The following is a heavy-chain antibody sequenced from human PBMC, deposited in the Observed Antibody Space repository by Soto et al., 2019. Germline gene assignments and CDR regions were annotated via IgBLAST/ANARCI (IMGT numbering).Heavy chain of an antibody. CDR1: GGTFSSYA. J-gene: IGHJ6*02. CDR2: IIPIFGTA. CDR3: ARGLGGAMVRGEYYYYYGMDV. D-gene: IGHD3-10*01. V-gene: IGHV1-69*13. Sequence: SVKVSCKASGGTFSSYAISWVRQAPGQGLEWMGGIIPIFGTANYAQKFQGRVTITADESTSTAYMELSSLRSEDTAVYYCARGLGGAMVRGEYYYYYGMDVWGQGTTVTVSS.